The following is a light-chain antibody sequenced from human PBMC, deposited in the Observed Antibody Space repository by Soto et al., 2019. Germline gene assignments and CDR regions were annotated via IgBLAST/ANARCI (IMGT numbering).Light chain of an antibody. V-gene: IGLV2-14*01. CDR2: DVS. Sequence: QSALTQPASVSGSPGQSITISCTGTSSDVGGYNYVSWYQQYPGKAPKLMIYDVSNRPSGVSNRFSGSKSGNTASLTISGLQAEDEADYYCSSFTSTHTGVFGGGTKLTVL. CDR3: SSFTSTHTGV. CDR1: SSDVGGYNY. J-gene: IGLJ3*02.